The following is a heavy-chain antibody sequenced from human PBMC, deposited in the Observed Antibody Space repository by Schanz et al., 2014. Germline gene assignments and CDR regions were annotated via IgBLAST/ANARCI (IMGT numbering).Heavy chain of an antibody. Sequence: EVQLEEKGGGWEKSGGSLREGGAASGKNVSRKEKKWVRQAPGKGLESVASINNYGSQKFYVDSVKGRFAVSRDNPKNSLYLQMNSLRVEDTAVYYCVSGYTSGFWGQGTLVTVSS. J-gene: IGHJ4*02. D-gene: IGHD6-25*01. CDR2: INNYGSQK. CDR3: VSGYTSGF. CDR1: GKNVSRKE. V-gene: IGHV3-7*01.